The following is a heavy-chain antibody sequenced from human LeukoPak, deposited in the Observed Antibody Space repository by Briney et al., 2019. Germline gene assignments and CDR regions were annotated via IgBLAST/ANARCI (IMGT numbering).Heavy chain of an antibody. CDR1: GGSISSSGYY. CDR3: ARTNKYYDILTGYPGRYYFDY. J-gene: IGHJ4*02. CDR2: INHSGST. Sequence: SETLSLTCIVSGGSISSSGYYWSWIRQPPGKGLEWIGEINHSGSTNYNPSLKSRVTISVDTSKNQFSLKLSSVTAADTAVYYCARTNKYYDILTGYPGRYYFDYWGQGTLVTVSS. V-gene: IGHV4-39*07. D-gene: IGHD3-9*01.